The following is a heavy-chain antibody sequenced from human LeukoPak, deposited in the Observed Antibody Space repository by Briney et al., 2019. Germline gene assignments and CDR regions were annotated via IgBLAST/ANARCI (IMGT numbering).Heavy chain of an antibody. D-gene: IGHD3-22*01. Sequence: GASVKVSCKASGYTFTSYYMHWVRQAPGRGLEWMGIINPSGGNTSYAQKFQGRVTMTRDTSTSTVYMELSSLRSDDTAVYYCARLCYYDSSGYHHYYYYMDVWGKGTTVTISS. CDR1: GYTFTSYY. J-gene: IGHJ6*03. V-gene: IGHV1-46*01. CDR3: ARLCYYDSSGYHHYYYYMDV. CDR2: INPSGGNT.